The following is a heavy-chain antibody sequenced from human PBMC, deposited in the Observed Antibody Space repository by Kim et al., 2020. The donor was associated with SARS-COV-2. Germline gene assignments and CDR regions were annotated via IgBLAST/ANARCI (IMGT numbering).Heavy chain of an antibody. CDR1: GYTFTSYY. D-gene: IGHD1-26*01. J-gene: IGHJ2*01. CDR3: ARDPPYSGSQNWYFDL. Sequence: ASVKVSCQASGYTFTSYYMHWVRQAPGQGLEWMGIINPSGGSTSYAQKFQGRVTMTRDTSTSTVYMELSSLRSEDTAVYYCARDPPYSGSQNWYFDLWGRGTLVTVSS. CDR2: INPSGGST. V-gene: IGHV1-46*01.